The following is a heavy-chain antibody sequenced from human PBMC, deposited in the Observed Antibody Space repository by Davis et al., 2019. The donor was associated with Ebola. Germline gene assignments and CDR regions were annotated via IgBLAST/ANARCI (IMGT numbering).Heavy chain of an antibody. CDR3: ARVVCSGGSCYLFDY. D-gene: IGHD2-15*01. CDR2: IYYSGST. Sequence: PSETLSLTCTVSGGSISSDYWSWIRQPPGKGLEWIGYIYYSGSTNYNPSLKSRVTISIDTSKNQFSLKLNSVTAADTAVYYCARVVCSGGSCYLFDYWGRGTLVTVSS. V-gene: IGHV4-59*01. CDR1: GGSISSDY. J-gene: IGHJ4*02.